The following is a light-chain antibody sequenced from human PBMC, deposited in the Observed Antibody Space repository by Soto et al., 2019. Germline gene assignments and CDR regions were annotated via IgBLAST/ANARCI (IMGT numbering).Light chain of an antibody. CDR3: QQYNDWVT. CDR1: RSINKN. Sequence: EIVLTQSPATLSVSPGERATLSCRASRSINKNLAWYQQKRGQAPRLLIYDASIRATGIPASFSGSGSETEFTLTISSLQSEDSAVYYCQQYNDWVTFGQGTRLEIK. CDR2: DAS. V-gene: IGKV3-15*01. J-gene: IGKJ5*01.